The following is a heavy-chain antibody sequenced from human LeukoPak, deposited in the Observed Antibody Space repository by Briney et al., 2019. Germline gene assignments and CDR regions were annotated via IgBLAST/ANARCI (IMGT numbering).Heavy chain of an antibody. Sequence: PSETLSLTCTVSGGSISSGDYYWSWIRQPPGKGLEWIGYIYYTGSTYYNPSLKSRVTISVDTSKNQFSLKLSSVTAADTAVYYCARVFFGSSGYSFDYWGQGTLVTVSS. V-gene: IGHV4-30-4*01. CDR3: ARVFFGSSGYSFDY. J-gene: IGHJ4*02. CDR2: IYYTGST. CDR1: GGSISSGDYY. D-gene: IGHD3-22*01.